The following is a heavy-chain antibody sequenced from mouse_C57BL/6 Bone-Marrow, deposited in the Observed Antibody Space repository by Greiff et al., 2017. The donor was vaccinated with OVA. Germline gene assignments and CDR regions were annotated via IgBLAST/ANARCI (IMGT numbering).Heavy chain of an antibody. D-gene: IGHD2-2*01. J-gene: IGHJ4*01. Sequence: EVKLQESGAELVRPGASVTLSCTASGFNIKDDYMHWVKQRPEQGLEWIGWIDPENGDTEYASKFQGKATIPADTSSNTAYLQLSSLTSEDTAVYYCTTGRGYDDYYAMDYWGQGTSVTVSS. CDR3: TTGRGYDDYYAMDY. V-gene: IGHV14-4*01. CDR2: IDPENGDT. CDR1: GFNIKDDY.